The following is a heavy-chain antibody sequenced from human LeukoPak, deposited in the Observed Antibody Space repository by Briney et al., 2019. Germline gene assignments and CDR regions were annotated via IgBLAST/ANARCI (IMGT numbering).Heavy chain of an antibody. CDR3: ARKAANSEFDP. CDR2: INHSGST. V-gene: IGHV4-34*01. J-gene: IGHJ5*02. D-gene: IGHD2-15*01. CDR1: GGSFSGYY. Sequence: PSETLSLTCAVYGGSFSGYYWSWIRQPPGKGLEWIGEINHSGSTNYNPSLKSRVTISVDTSKNQFSLKLSSVTAADTAVYYCARKAANSEFDPWGQGTLVTVSS.